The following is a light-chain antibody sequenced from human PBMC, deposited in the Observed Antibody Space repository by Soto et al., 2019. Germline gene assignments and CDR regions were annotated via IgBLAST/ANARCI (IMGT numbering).Light chain of an antibody. J-gene: IGLJ1*01. CDR1: SSNIGSNY. CDR2: RNN. Sequence: VLTQPPSASGTPGQRVTISCSGSSSNIGSNYVYWYQQLPGTAPKLLIYRNNQRPSGVPDRFSGSKSGTSASLAISGLRSEDEADYYCAAWDDSLSGYVFGTGTKVTVL. CDR3: AAWDDSLSGYV. V-gene: IGLV1-47*01.